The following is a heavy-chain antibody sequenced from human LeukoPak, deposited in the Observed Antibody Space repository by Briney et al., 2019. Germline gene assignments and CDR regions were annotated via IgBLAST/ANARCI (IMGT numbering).Heavy chain of an antibody. J-gene: IGHJ4*02. Sequence: PSETPSLTCSVSGFSLSSGYYWGWIRQPPGKGLEWIGRIYHSGSTYYTPSLKSRVTISVDRSKNQFSLKLSSVTAADTAVYYCARWIEYSSAFDYWGQGTLVTVSS. CDR1: GFSLSSGYY. D-gene: IGHD6-19*01. CDR3: ARWIEYSSAFDY. CDR2: IYHSGST. V-gene: IGHV4-38-2*02.